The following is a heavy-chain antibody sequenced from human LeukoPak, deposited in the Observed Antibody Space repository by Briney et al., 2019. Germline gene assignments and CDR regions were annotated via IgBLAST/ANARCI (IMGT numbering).Heavy chain of an antibody. V-gene: IGHV3-30*18. CDR1: GFTFSSYG. Sequence: QPGRSLRLSCAASGFTFSSYGMHWVRQAPGKGLEWVAVISYDGSNKYYADSVKGRFTISRDNSKNTLYLQMNSLRAEDTVVYYCAKDSSSFAPYYFDYWGQGTLVTVSS. CDR3: AKDSSSFAPYYFDY. CDR2: ISYDGSNK. J-gene: IGHJ4*02. D-gene: IGHD6-6*01.